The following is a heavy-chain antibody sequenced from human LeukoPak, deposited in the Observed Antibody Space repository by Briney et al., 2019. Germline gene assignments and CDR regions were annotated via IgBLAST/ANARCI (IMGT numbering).Heavy chain of an antibody. D-gene: IGHD3-3*01. V-gene: IGHV4-31*03. CDR2: IYYSGST. CDR1: GVSISRGGYY. J-gene: IGHJ3*02. CDR3: ASEVVAYYDFWSGPRVLHAFDI. Sequence: SQTLSLTCTVSGVSISRGGYYWSWIRQHPGKGLEWIGYIYYSGSTYYNPSLKSRVTISVDTSKNQFSLKLSSVTAADTAVYYCASEVVAYYDFWSGPRVLHAFDIWGQGTMVTVSS.